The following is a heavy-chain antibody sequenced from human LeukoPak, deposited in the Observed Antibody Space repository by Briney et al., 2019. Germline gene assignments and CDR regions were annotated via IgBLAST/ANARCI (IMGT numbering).Heavy chain of an antibody. D-gene: IGHD2-2*01. Sequence: ASVKVSCKASGGSFNNYAITWVRQAPGQGLEWMGGVIPMFSTAKYAQKFQGRVTITTDESTSTAYMELSSLRSEDTAMYYCARGIILGFCSSSSCPTRFDYWGQGTLVTVSS. CDR1: GGSFNNYA. CDR3: ARGIILGFCSSSSCPTRFDY. V-gene: IGHV1-69*05. CDR2: VIPMFSTA. J-gene: IGHJ4*02.